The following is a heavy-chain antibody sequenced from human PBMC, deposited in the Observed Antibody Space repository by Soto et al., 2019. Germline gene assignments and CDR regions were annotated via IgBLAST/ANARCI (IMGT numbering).Heavy chain of an antibody. J-gene: IGHJ4*02. V-gene: IGHV3-30*18. CDR1: GFTFNIYG. CDR3: AKDQASGQGSFDS. CDR2: ISYDGSNQ. Sequence: GGALRLSCSASGFTFNIYGMHWVRQAPDKGLEWVALISYDGSNQYYADSVKGRFTISRDNSKNTLFLQMNSLRADDTAVYYCAKDQASGQGSFDSWGQGTLVTVSS.